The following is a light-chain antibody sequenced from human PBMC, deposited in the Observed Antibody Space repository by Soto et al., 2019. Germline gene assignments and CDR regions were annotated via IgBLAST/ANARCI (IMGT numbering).Light chain of an antibody. Sequence: EIVMTQSPATLSVSPGETATLSCRASQSVGSAVAWYQHKPGQAPRLLIVAASIRATGVPGRFSGGGSGTEFTITISSLQSEDFAVNYCQQYTNWPPLTFGGGTTVEIK. J-gene: IGKJ4*01. CDR2: AAS. CDR1: QSVGSA. V-gene: IGKV3-15*01. CDR3: QQYTNWPPLT.